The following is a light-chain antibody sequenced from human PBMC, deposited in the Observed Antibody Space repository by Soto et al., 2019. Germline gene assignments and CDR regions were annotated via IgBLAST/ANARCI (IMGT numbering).Light chain of an antibody. CDR1: QSISSY. V-gene: IGKV1-39*01. CDR3: QQSYSTPRT. J-gene: IGKJ1*01. Sequence: DIHMTLSPSSLSAPVGDTVTITCRASQSISSYLNWYQQKPGKAPKLLIYAASSLQSGVPSRFSGSGSGTDFTLTISSLQPEDFATYYCQQSYSTPRTFGQGTKVDIK. CDR2: AAS.